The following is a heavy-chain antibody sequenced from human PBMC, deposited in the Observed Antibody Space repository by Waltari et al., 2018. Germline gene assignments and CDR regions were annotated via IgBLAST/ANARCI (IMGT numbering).Heavy chain of an antibody. J-gene: IGHJ4*02. CDR2: CSYNGNT. CDR1: GGSISSTSYY. V-gene: IGHV4-39*01. D-gene: IGHD2-15*01. Sequence: QLQLQESGPGLVKPSETLSLTCSVSGGSISSTSYYWGWIRQPPGKGLEGVGSCSYNGNTYYNPSLKSRVTISVDKSKNQFSLQLTSVTAADTAMYYCARPGRVGGGSLMGLDYWGQGTLVTVSS. CDR3: ARPGRVGGGSLMGLDY.